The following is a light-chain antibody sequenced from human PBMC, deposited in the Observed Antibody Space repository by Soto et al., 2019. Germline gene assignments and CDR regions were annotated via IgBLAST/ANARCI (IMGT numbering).Light chain of an antibody. Sequence: DIVMTQSPDSLAVSLGERATINCKSSQSVLYSSDNKNYLAWYQQKPGQPPKLLIYWASTRESGVPDRLSVSGSVTDFTLTITSLRAEDVAVYYCQQYYSTPQTFGQGTRVEIK. CDR3: QQYYSTPQT. V-gene: IGKV4-1*01. J-gene: IGKJ1*01. CDR2: WAS. CDR1: QSVLYSSDNKNY.